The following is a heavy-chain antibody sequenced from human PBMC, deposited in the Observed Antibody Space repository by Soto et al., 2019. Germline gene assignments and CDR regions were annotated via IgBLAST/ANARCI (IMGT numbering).Heavy chain of an antibody. CDR1: GYTFTSYA. D-gene: IGHD6-19*01. V-gene: IGHV1-3*01. J-gene: IGHJ6*02. CDR2: INAGNGNT. CDR3: ARAIAVAGSYYYGMDV. Sequence: QVQLVQSGAEVKKPGASVKVSCKASGYTFTSYAMHWVRQAPGQRLEWMGWINAGNGNTKYSQKFQGRVTITRDTSASTAYMELISLRSEDTAVYYCARAIAVAGSYYYGMDVWGQGTTVTVSS.